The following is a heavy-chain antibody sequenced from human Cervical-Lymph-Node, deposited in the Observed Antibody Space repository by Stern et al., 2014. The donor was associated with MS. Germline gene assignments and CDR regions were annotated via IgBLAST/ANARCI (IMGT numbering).Heavy chain of an antibody. J-gene: IGHJ4*02. CDR2: INPSGGST. V-gene: IGHV1-46*01. Sequence: VQLVESGAEVKKPGASVKVSCKASGYTFTSYYIHWVRQAPGQGLEWMGIINPSGGSTSYAQKFQGRVTMTRDTSTSTVYMELSSLRSEDTAVYYCARGGRYSGSHEGGFDYWGQGTLVTVSS. CDR1: GYTFTSYY. D-gene: IGHD1-26*01. CDR3: ARGGRYSGSHEGGFDY.